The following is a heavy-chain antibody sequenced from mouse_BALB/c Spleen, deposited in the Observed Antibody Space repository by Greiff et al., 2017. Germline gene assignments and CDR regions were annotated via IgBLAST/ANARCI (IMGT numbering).Heavy chain of an antibody. CDR2: IRLKSNNYAT. Sequence: EVMLVESGGGLVQPGGSMKLSCVASGFTFSNYWMSWVRQSPEKGLEWVAEIRLKSNNYATHYAESVKGRFTISRDDSKSSVYLQMNNLRAEDTGIYYCTRGGDYERDAMDYWGQGTSVTVSS. CDR1: GFTFSNYW. J-gene: IGHJ4*01. CDR3: TRGGDYERDAMDY. V-gene: IGHV6-6*02. D-gene: IGHD2-4*01.